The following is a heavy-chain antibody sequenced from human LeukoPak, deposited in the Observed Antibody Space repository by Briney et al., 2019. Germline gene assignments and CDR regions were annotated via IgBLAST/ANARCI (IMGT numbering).Heavy chain of an antibody. J-gene: IGHJ4*02. CDR3: ARGWMVKYYFDY. D-gene: IGHD6-19*01. Sequence: GGSVRLSCAASGFIFINYAMAWVRQTPGKGLEWVSAISGSGLRTNYADSARGRFTISIDNSKNTVDLQMDSLRAEDTAIYYCARGWMVKYYFDYWGQGTLVTVSS. CDR2: ISGSGLRT. V-gene: IGHV3-23*01. CDR1: GFIFINYA.